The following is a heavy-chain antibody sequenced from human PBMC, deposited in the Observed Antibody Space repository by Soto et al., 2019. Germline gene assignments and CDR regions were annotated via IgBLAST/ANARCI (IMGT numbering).Heavy chain of an antibody. J-gene: IGHJ6*04. CDR3: ARHRRSGWSRKGGDV. V-gene: IGHV4-39*01. Sequence: QLQLQESGPGLVKPSETLSLTCTVSGGSISSSSYYWGWLRQPPGTGLEWIGSIYYSGSTYYTPSLKSRVTRAVVTSKNQCALKLSSVTAADTAVYYCARHRRSGWSRKGGDVWGKGTTVTVSS. D-gene: IGHD6-19*01. CDR1: GGSISSSSYY. CDR2: IYYSGST.